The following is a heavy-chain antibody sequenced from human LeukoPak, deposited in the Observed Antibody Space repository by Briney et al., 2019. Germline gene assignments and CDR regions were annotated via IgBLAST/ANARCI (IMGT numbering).Heavy chain of an antibody. D-gene: IGHD6-25*01. CDR1: GGTFSSYA. Sequence: ASVKVSCKASGGTFSSYAISWVRQAPGQGLEWMGRIIPILGIANYAQKFQGRVTITADKSTSTAYMELSSLRSEDTAVYYCARARLXXYXHVSWFDPWGQGTLVT. V-gene: IGHV1-69*04. CDR2: IIPILGIA. J-gene: IGHJ5*02. CDR3: ARARLXXYXHVSWFDP.